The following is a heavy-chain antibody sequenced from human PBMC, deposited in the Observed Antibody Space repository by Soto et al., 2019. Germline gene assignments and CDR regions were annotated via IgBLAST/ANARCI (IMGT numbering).Heavy chain of an antibody. CDR3: AKCISPYHYYYMDV. CDR1: GFTFSSYG. D-gene: IGHD2-8*01. CDR2: ISYDGSNK. J-gene: IGHJ6*03. Sequence: GGSLRLSCAASGFTFSSYGMHWVRQAPGKGLEWVAVISYDGSNKYYADSVKGRFTISRDNSKNTLYLQMNSLRAEDTAVYYCAKCISPYHYYYMDVWGKGTTVTVSS. V-gene: IGHV3-30*18.